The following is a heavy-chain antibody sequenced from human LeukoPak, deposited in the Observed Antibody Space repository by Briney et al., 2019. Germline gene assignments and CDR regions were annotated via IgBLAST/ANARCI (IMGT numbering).Heavy chain of an antibody. CDR2: IYYSGST. Sequence: PSETLSLTCTVSGGSISSGDYYWSWIRQPPGKGLEWIGYIYYSGSTNYNPSLKSRVTISVDTSKNQFSPKLSSVTAADTAVYYCARLSHGDYGDLFDYWGQGTLVTVSS. CDR1: GGSISSGDYY. V-gene: IGHV4-61*08. J-gene: IGHJ4*02. D-gene: IGHD4-17*01. CDR3: ARLSHGDYGDLFDY.